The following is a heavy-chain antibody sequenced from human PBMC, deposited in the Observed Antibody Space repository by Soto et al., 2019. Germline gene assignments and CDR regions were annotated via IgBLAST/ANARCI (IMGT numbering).Heavy chain of an antibody. Sequence: HEHLVQSGAEVKRPGASLKVSCKASGYSFTGYYIHWVRQAPGQGLEWMGWINPDSGATNYAQNFQGRVTLTSDPSISTASMDLTSLTSDDTSVYYCAKGDYGTGGYPFPYFDYWSQGTLVIVSS. J-gene: IGHJ4*02. CDR1: GYSFTGYY. V-gene: IGHV1-2*02. D-gene: IGHD2-8*02. CDR3: AKGDYGTGGYPFPYFDY. CDR2: INPDSGAT.